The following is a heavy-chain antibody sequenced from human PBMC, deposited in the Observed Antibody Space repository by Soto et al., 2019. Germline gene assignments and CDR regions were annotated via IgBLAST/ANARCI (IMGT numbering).Heavy chain of an antibody. V-gene: IGHV3-33*01. CDR2: IWYDGSNK. CDR3: ARDRGITMVRGVQSYYGMYV. CDR1: GFTFSSYG. J-gene: IGHJ6*02. D-gene: IGHD3-10*01. Sequence: GGSLRLSCAASGFTFSSYGMHWVRQAPGKGLEWVAVIWYDGSNKYYADSVKGRFTISRDNSKNTLYLQMNSLRAEDTAVYYCARDRGITMVRGVQSYYGMYVWGQGTTVTVSS.